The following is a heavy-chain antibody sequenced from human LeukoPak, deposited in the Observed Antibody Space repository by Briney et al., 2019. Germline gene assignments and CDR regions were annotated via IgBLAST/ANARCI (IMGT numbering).Heavy chain of an antibody. J-gene: IGHJ4*02. CDR1: GDSVSSYSAG. D-gene: IGHD1-14*01. V-gene: IGHV6-1*01. CDR3: ARILRGHDSRREPTFFFDC. Sequence: SQTLSLTCAISGDSVSSYSAGWSWIRQSPSRGLEWLRRTYYRSKWYYDYAVSVKSRVTINPDTSRNLFSLQLSSVTPDDTAVYYCARILRGHDSRREPTFFFDCWGQGTLVTVSS. CDR2: TYYRSKWYY.